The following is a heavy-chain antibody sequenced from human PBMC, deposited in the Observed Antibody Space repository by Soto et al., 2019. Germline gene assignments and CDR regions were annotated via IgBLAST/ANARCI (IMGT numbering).Heavy chain of an antibody. CDR1: GFSLSSNGVG. CDR3: AHRSPFVGRWNSGWFDS. CDR2: IYWDDDK. J-gene: IGHJ5*01. D-gene: IGHD2-21*01. V-gene: IGHV2-5*02. Sequence: ASGPTLVNPTQTLTLTCSFSGFSLSSNGVGVGWIRQAPGKALEWLAFIYWDDDKYYSPSLNSRLSIIKDTSINQVFLIMTAVDPVDTGTYYCAHRSPFVGRWNSGWFDSWG.